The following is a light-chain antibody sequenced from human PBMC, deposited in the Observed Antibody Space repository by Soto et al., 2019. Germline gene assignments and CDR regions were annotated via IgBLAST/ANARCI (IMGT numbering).Light chain of an antibody. CDR3: QQRINWPLT. J-gene: IGKJ4*01. Sequence: EIVLTQSPATLSLSPGERATLSCRASQSVSSFLAWYQQRPGQPPRLLIYDVSKRATGSPTRFGGSGSGTDFTLTISSLVPEDFAVYYCQQRINWPLTFGGGTKVEIK. CDR2: DVS. V-gene: IGKV3-11*01. CDR1: QSVSSF.